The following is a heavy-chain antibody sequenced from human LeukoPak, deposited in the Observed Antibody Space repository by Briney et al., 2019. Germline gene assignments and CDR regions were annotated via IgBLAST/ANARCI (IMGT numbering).Heavy chain of an antibody. CDR2: IYYSGST. Sequence: PSETLSLTCTVSGGSISSYYWSWIRQPPGKGLEWIGSIYYSGSTYYNPSLKSRVTISVDTSKNQFSLKLSSVTAADTAVYYCARLPTVTFFDYWGQGTLVTVSS. V-gene: IGHV4-59*05. CDR1: GGSISSYY. D-gene: IGHD4-17*01. CDR3: ARLPTVTFFDY. J-gene: IGHJ4*02.